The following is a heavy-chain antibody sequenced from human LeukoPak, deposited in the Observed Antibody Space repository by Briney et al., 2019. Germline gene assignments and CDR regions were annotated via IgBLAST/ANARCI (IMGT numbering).Heavy chain of an antibody. J-gene: IGHJ4*02. CDR2: YYSGST. D-gene: IGHD3-22*01. Sequence: YYSGSTYYNPSLKSRVTISVDTSKNQFSLKLSSVTAADTAVYYCARQGLVYYDSSGHVDYWGQGTLVTVSS. V-gene: IGHV4-39*01. CDR3: ARQGLVYYDSSGHVDY.